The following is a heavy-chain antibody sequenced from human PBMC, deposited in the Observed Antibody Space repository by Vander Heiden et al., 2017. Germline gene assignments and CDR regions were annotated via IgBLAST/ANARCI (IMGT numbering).Heavy chain of an antibody. Sequence: QVQLVQSGAEVKKPGSSVKVSCKASVGTFSSYAISWVRQAPGQGLEWMGAIIPILGIANYEEKFQGRVTITADKSTSTAYMELSSLRSEDTAVYYCARKEGLGNWFDPWGQGTLVTVSS. CDR1: VGTFSSYA. J-gene: IGHJ5*02. CDR2: IIPILGIA. D-gene: IGHD3-9*01. CDR3: ARKEGLGNWFDP. V-gene: IGHV1-69*10.